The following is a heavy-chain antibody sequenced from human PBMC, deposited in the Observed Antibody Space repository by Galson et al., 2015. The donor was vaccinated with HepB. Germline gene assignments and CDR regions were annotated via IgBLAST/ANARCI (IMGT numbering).Heavy chain of an antibody. Sequence: QSGAEVKKPGESLKISCKGSGYSFTSYWIGWVHQMPGKGLEWMGIIYPGDSDTRYSPSFQGQVTISADKSISTAYLQWSSLKASDTAMYYCARHRPTYYDILTGYYPDYWGQGTLVTVSS. V-gene: IGHV5-51*07. D-gene: IGHD3-9*01. CDR3: ARHRPTYYDILTGYYPDY. J-gene: IGHJ4*02. CDR2: IYPGDSDT. CDR1: GYSFTSYW.